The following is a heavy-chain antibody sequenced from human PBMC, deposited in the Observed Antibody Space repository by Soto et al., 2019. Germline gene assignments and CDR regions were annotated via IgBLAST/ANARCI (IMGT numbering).Heavy chain of an antibody. V-gene: IGHV1-69*01. D-gene: IGHD3-10*01. CDR1: GVSFNKNG. Sequence: QVQLVQSGAEVKKPGSSVKVSCKTSGVSFNKNGIGWVRQPPGHGLEWVGGVSPQFRTSNYARKFQGRISITANASTGTVNMELSSLTSEDTAQYYCARVLYYGSGSYSPYGMDVWGQGTTVTVSS. J-gene: IGHJ6*02. CDR3: ARVLYYGSGSYSPYGMDV. CDR2: VSPQFRTS.